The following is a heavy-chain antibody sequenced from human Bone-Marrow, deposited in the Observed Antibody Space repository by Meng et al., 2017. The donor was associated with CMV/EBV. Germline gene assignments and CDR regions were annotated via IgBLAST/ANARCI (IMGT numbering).Heavy chain of an antibody. CDR3: ARVVTIFGVVNDY. Sequence: GESLKISCEASGFTFSSYAMHWVRQAPGKGLEWVAVISYDGSNKYYADSVKGRFTISRDNSKNSLYLQMNSLRAEDTAVYYCARVVTIFGVVNDYWGQGTLVTVSS. J-gene: IGHJ4*02. V-gene: IGHV3-30*04. CDR2: ISYDGSNK. CDR1: GFTFSSYA. D-gene: IGHD3-3*01.